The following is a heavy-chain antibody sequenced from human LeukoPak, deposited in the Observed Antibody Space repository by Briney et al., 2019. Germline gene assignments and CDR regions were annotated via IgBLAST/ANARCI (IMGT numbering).Heavy chain of an antibody. CDR1: GGSFSGYY. V-gene: IGHV4-34*01. Sequence: PSETLSLTCAVYGGSFSGYYWSWIRQPPGKGLEWIGEINHSGSTNYNPSLKSRVTISVDTSKNQFSLKLSSVIAADTAVYYCARGLYRYGRSTFDYWGQGTLVTVSS. D-gene: IGHD2-2*02. J-gene: IGHJ4*02. CDR3: ARGLYRYGRSTFDY. CDR2: INHSGST.